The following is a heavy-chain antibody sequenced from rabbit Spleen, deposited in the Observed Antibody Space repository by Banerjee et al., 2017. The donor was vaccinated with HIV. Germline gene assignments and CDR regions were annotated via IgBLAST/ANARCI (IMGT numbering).Heavy chain of an antibody. CDR2: IYPGFGIT. CDR1: GFSFSSSDY. CDR3: ARDATSRDVNIPQFNL. V-gene: IGHV1S40*01. D-gene: IGHD1-1*01. Sequence: QSLEESGGDLVKPGASLTLTCTASGFSFSSSDYMCWVRQAPGKGLEWIAYIYPGFGITNYANSVKGRFTISRDNAQNTVGLKMTSLTAADTATYFCARDATSRDVNIPQFNLWGQGTLVTVS. J-gene: IGHJ4*01.